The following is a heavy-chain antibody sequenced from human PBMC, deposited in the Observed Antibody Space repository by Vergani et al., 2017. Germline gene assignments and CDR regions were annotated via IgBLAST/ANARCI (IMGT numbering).Heavy chain of an antibody. Sequence: QVQLQESGPGLVKPSQTLSLTCTVSGGSISSGSYYWSWLRQPAGKGLEWIGRIYTSGSTNYNPSLKSRVTISVDTSKNQFSLKLSSVTAADTAVYYCARKFWVGDHEGPNWFDPWGQGTLVTVSS. J-gene: IGHJ5*02. CDR2: IYTSGST. CDR3: ARKFWVGDHEGPNWFDP. V-gene: IGHV4-61*02. CDR1: GGSISSGSYY. D-gene: IGHD3-10*01.